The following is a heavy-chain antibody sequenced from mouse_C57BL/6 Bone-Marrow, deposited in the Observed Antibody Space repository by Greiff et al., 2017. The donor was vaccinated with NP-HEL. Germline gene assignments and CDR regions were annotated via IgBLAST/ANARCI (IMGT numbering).Heavy chain of an antibody. Sequence: VQLQQSGAELVRPGTSVKVSCKASGYAFTNYLIEWVKQRPGQGLEWIGVINPGSGGTNYNEKFKGKATLTADKSSSTAYMQLSSLTSEDSAVYFCARSGPIYYGKGRHYAMTTGVKEPQSPSPQ. CDR3: ARSGPIYYGKGRHYAMTT. CDR2: INPGSGGT. J-gene: IGHJ4*01. CDR1: GYAFTNYL. V-gene: IGHV1-54*01. D-gene: IGHD2-1*01.